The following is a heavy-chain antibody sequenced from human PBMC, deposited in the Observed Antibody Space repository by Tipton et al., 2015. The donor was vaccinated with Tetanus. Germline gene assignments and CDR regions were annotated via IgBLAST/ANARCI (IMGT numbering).Heavy chain of an antibody. CDR1: GGSFSGYY. J-gene: IGHJ5*02. CDR3: ARGLLVVVPAARGRYNWFDP. Sequence: TLSLTCAVYGGSFSGYYWSWIRQPPGKGLEWIGEINHSGSTNYNPSLKSRVTISVDTSKNQLSLKLSSVTAADTAVYYCARGLLVVVPAARGRYNWFDPWGQGTLVPVSS. V-gene: IGHV4-34*01. D-gene: IGHD2-2*01. CDR2: INHSGST.